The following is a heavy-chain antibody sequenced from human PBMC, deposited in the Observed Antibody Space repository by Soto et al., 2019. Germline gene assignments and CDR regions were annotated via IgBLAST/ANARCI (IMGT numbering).Heavy chain of an antibody. CDR1: GFSLSTTGMC. CDR3: VRSSWRDTAFGVRVPFDF. Sequence: ASGPTLVNPTQTLTLTCTYSGFSLSTTGMCVSWIRQPPGKALEWLALIDWEDDKFYSTSLRTRLTISKDTSKNQVVLTMTNMDPVDTATYFCVRSSWRDTAFGVRVPFDFWGLGSLVTVS. D-gene: IGHD5-18*01. J-gene: IGHJ4*02. CDR2: IDWEDDK. V-gene: IGHV2-70*12.